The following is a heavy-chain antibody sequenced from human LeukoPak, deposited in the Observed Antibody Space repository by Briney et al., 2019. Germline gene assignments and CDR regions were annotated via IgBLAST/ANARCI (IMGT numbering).Heavy chain of an antibody. J-gene: IGHJ6*03. D-gene: IGHD5-24*01. CDR2: ISYDGSNK. V-gene: IGHV3-30*04. Sequence: PGGSLRLSCAASGFTFSSYAMHWVRQAPGKGLEWVAVISYDGSNKYYADSVKGRFTISRDNSKNTLYLQMNSLRADDTAVYYCARDGYNPALFYMDVWDKGTRVTVSS. CDR1: GFTFSSYA. CDR3: ARDGYNPALFYMDV.